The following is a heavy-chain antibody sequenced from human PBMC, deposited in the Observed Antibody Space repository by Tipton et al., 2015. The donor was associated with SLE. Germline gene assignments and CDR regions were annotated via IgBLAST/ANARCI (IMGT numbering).Heavy chain of an antibody. V-gene: IGHV3-48*01. Sequence: SLRLSCAASGFNFSTHNMNWVRQVSGKGLEWISFISSSSDSIYYGDSVRGRFTISRDNAKNSLYLQMSSLRAEDTAVYYCARVRSNFDYWGQGTLVTVSS. J-gene: IGHJ4*02. CDR2: ISSSSDSI. CDR3: ARVRSNFDY. CDR1: GFNFSTHN.